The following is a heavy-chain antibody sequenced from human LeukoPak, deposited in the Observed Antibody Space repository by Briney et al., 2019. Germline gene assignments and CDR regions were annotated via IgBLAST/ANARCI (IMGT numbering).Heavy chain of an antibody. CDR3: AGENHRGSYYYDSSGPGWFDP. V-gene: IGHV4-38-2*02. J-gene: IGHJ5*02. D-gene: IGHD3-22*01. CDR2: IYRSGSS. Sequence: PSETLSLTCSVSGYSIRSGYYWGWIRQPPGKGLEWIGSIYRSGSSYYNPSLRSRLTISIDTSKNQFSLKLSSVTAADTAMYCCAGENHRGSYYYDSSGPGWFDPWGQGTLVTVSS. CDR1: GYSIRSGYY.